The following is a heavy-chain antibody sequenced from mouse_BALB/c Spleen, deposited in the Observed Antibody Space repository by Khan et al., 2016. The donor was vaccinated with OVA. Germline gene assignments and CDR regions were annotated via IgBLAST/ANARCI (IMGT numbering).Heavy chain of an antibody. Sequence: EVELVESGGGLVKPGGSLTLSCAASGFTFSDYYMYWVRQTPEKRLEWVATISDGGSYTHYPDSVKGRFTISRDNFKNNLYLQMSSLKSEDTAMYYCTRAGYGGFAYWGQGTLVTVSA. CDR3: TRAGYGGFAY. D-gene: IGHD1-1*02. J-gene: IGHJ3*01. V-gene: IGHV5-4*02. CDR2: ISDGGSYT. CDR1: GFTFSDYY.